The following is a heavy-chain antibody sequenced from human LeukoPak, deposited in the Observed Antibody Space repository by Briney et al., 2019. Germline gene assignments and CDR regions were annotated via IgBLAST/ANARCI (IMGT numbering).Heavy chain of an antibody. D-gene: IGHD5-12*01. CDR3: ARDKIQWLRYSYFDY. CDR2: TSGSSGSTI. Sequence: PGGSLRLSCAASGFTFSRYGMNWVRQAPGRGLEWLSYTSGSSGSTIYYAQPVRGRFTISRDDAKNTLYLQMNSLRADDTAVYFCARDKIQWLRYSYFDYWGQGVLVTVSS. CDR1: GFTFSRYG. V-gene: IGHV3-48*01. J-gene: IGHJ4*02.